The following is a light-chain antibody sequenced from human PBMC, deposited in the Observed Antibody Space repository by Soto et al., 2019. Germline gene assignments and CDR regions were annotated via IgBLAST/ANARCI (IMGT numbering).Light chain of an antibody. CDR3: QQRKNWPPIT. J-gene: IGKJ5*01. CDR2: DAS. CDR1: QSIRSF. V-gene: IGKV3-11*01. Sequence: EIVLTQSPATLSLSPGETASLSCRASQSIRSFLAWYQHKPGQAPRLLIYDASNRATGIPARFSGSGSGTDFTLTISSLEPEDSAVYYCQQRKNWPPITFGQGTRLEIK.